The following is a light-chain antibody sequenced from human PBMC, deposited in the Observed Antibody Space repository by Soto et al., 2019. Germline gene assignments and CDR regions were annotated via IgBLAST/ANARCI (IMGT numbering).Light chain of an antibody. CDR2: NAS. CDR3: QQHNSYST. V-gene: IGKV1-5*03. Sequence: DIQMTQSPSTLSASVGDRVTITCRASQSISSWLAWYQQKPGKAPKLLIYNASGLESGVPSRFSGSGSGTEFTLTISSLQPDDFATYYFQQHNSYSTFGQGTKVDIK. J-gene: IGKJ1*01. CDR1: QSISSW.